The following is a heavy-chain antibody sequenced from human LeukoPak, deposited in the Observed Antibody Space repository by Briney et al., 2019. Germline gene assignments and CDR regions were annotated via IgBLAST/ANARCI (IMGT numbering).Heavy chain of an antibody. CDR3: ARLLAYSSELDY. D-gene: IGHD6-25*01. CDR1: GYSISSGYY. CDR2: IHHGGTT. Sequence: SETLSLTCTVSGYSISSGYYWGWIRQPPGKGLEWNGSIHHGGTTYYNPSLKSRVTISVDTSKNQFFLKLSSVTAADTAVYYCARLLAYSSELDYWGQGTLVTVSS. V-gene: IGHV4-38-2*02. J-gene: IGHJ4*02.